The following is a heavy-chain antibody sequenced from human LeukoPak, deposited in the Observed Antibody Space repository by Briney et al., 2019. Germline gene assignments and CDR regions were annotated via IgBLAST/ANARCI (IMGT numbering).Heavy chain of an antibody. J-gene: IGHJ5*02. CDR2: IYTSGST. CDR3: ARGHCRSTSCYDGNWFDP. Sequence: SETLSLTCTVSGGSISSYYWSWIRQPAGKGLEWIGRIYTSGSTNYNPSLKSRVTMSVDTSKSQFSLKLSSVTAADTAVYYCARGHCRSTSCYDGNWFDPWGQGTLVTVSS. V-gene: IGHV4-4*07. CDR1: GGSISSYY. D-gene: IGHD2-2*01.